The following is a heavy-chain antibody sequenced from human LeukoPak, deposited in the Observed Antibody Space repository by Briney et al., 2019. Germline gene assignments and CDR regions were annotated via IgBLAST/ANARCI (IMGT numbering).Heavy chain of an antibody. CDR2: ISYSGST. V-gene: IGHV4-59*01. D-gene: IGHD4/OR15-4a*01. J-gene: IGHJ5*02. CDR3: AREKTMATTRWFDP. Sequence: PSETLFLTCTVSRGSISGYYWTWIRQPPGKGLEWIGYISYSGSTNYNPSLKSRVTISVDTSKNQFSLKLSSVTAADTAVYYCAREKTMATTRWFDPWGQGTLVTVSS. CDR1: RGSISGYY.